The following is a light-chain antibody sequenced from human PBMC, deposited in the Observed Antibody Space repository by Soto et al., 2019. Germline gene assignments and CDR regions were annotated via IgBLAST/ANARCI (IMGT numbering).Light chain of an antibody. CDR2: GAS. J-gene: IGKJ1*01. V-gene: IGKV3-15*01. Sequence: EIVMTQSPATRSVSPGERATLSCRASQSVSGNLSWYQQKPGQAPRLLIYGASTRATGIPARFSGSGSGTEFTLTISSLQSEDFAVYYCQQYNNWLTWTFVQVTKVEIK. CDR1: QSVSGN. CDR3: QQYNNWLTWT.